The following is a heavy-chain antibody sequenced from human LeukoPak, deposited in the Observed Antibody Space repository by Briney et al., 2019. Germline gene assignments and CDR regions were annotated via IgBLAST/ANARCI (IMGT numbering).Heavy chain of an antibody. V-gene: IGHV4-59*08. J-gene: IGHJ3*02. Sequence: PSETLSLTCTVSGGSISSYYWSWIRQPPGKGLEWIGYIYYSGSTNYNPSLKSRVTISVDTSKNQFSLKLSSVTAADTAVYYCARLSAFYYGSGSYPDAFDIWGQGTMVTLFS. D-gene: IGHD3-10*01. CDR3: ARLSAFYYGSGSYPDAFDI. CDR1: GGSISSYY. CDR2: IYYSGST.